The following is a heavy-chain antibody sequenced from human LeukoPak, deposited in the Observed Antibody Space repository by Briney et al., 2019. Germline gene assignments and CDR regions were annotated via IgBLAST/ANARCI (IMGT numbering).Heavy chain of an antibody. V-gene: IGHV1-69*13. CDR2: IIPIFGTA. Sequence: ASVKVSCKASGGTFSSYAISWVRQAPGQGLEWMGGIIPIFGTANYAQKFQGRVTITADESTSTAYMELSSLRSEDTAVYYCARAPYYDILTGQVHYFDYWGQGTLVTVSS. CDR3: ARAPYYDILTGQVHYFDY. J-gene: IGHJ4*02. D-gene: IGHD3-9*01. CDR1: GGTFSSYA.